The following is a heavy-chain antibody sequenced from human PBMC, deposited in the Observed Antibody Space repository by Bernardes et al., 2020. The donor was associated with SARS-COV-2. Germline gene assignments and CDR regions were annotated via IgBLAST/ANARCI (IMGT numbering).Heavy chain of an antibody. Sequence: GGSLRLSCSDSGFIFDDYAMHWVRQAPGKGLEWVSGISWNSGSIAYADSVKGRFTISRDNGKNSLYLQMNSLRAEDTALYYCAKDLSKVRYYYGMDVWGQVTTVTVSS. V-gene: IGHV3-9*01. J-gene: IGHJ6*02. CDR1: GFIFDDYA. CDR2: ISWNSGSI. CDR3: AKDLSKVRYYYGMDV. D-gene: IGHD3-10*01.